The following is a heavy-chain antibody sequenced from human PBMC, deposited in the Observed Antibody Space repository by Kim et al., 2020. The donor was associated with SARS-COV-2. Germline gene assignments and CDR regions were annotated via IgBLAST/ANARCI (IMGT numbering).Heavy chain of an antibody. J-gene: IGHJ4*02. V-gene: IGHV1-2*02. D-gene: IGHD3-22*01. CDR3: AIEYYYDSSGYYYPTYYFDY. Sequence: ASVKVSCKASGYTFTGYYMHWVRQAPGQGLEWMGWINPNSGGTNYAQKFQGRVTMTRDTSISTAYMELSRLRSDDTAVYYCAIEYYYDSSGYYYPTYYFDYWGQGTLVTVSS. CDR2: INPNSGGT. CDR1: GYTFTGYY.